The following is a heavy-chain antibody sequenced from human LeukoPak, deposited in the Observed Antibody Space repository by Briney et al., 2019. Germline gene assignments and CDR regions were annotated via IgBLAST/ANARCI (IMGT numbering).Heavy chain of an antibody. CDR2: ISAYNGNT. CDR1: GYTFTSYG. J-gene: IGHJ4*02. Sequence: ASVTVSCKASGYTFTSYGINWVRQAPGQGLERMGWISAYNGNTNYAQKLQGRVTMTTDTSTSTAYMELRSLRSDDTAVYYCARDLDQYSGRYGGFGHDFWGQGTLVTVSS. V-gene: IGHV1-18*01. CDR3: ARDLDQYSGRYGGFGHDF. D-gene: IGHD1-26*01.